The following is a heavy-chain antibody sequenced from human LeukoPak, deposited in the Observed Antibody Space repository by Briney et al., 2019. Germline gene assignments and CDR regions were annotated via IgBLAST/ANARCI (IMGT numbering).Heavy chain of an antibody. CDR3: ARVFGGGRGGWFDP. Sequence: SETLSLTCTVSGGSITGYYWTWIRQPPGKGLEWIGYIYYSGSSNYNPSLKSRVTISIHTSKNQFSLNLSSVTAADTAVYYCARVFGGGRGGWFDPWGQGTLVAVSS. J-gene: IGHJ5*02. D-gene: IGHD3-16*01. V-gene: IGHV4-59*01. CDR1: GGSITGYY. CDR2: IYYSGSS.